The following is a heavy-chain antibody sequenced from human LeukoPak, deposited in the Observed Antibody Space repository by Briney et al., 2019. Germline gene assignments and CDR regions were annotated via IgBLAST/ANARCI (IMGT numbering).Heavy chain of an antibody. CDR3: ARGSTGDYYYYMDV. V-gene: IGHV4-59*01. CDR1: GGSISSYY. CDR2: IYYSGST. J-gene: IGHJ6*03. Sequence: SESLSLTCTVSGGSISSYYWSWIRQPPGKGLEWIGYIYYSGSTNYNPSLKSRVTISVDKSKNQFSLKLSSVTAADTAVYYCARGSTGDYYYYMDVWGKGTTVTISS. D-gene: IGHD2-8*02.